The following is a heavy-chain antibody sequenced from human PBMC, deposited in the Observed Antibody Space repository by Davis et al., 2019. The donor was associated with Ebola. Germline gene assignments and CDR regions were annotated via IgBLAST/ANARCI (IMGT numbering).Heavy chain of an antibody. CDR2: INHSGST. D-gene: IGHD2-2*02. V-gene: IGHV4-34*01. Sequence: SETLSLTCAVYGGSFSGYYWSWIRQPPGKGLEWIGEINHSGSTYYNPSLKSRVTISVDTSKNQFSLKLSSVTAADTAVYYCARVARYCSSTSCYTLAAYYYGMDVWGQGTTVTVSS. CDR3: ARVARYCSSTSCYTLAAYYYGMDV. J-gene: IGHJ6*02. CDR1: GGSFSGYY.